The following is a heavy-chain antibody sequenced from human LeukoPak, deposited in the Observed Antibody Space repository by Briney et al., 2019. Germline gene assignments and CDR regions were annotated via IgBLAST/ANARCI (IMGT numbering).Heavy chain of an antibody. CDR3: ARDLGGFGEFFVSGMDV. Sequence: PGGSLRLSCAASGFPFSSYWMTWVRQAPGKGLEWVANIKQDGGEKYTISRDNAKNSVYLQMNSLRAEDTAVYYCARDLGGFGEFFVSGMDVWGKGTTVTVSS. D-gene: IGHD3-10*01. V-gene: IGHV3-7*01. CDR2: IKQDGGEK. CDR1: GFPFSSYW. J-gene: IGHJ6*04.